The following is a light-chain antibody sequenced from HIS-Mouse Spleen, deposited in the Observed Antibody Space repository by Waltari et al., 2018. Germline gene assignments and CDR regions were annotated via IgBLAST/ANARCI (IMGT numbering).Light chain of an antibody. Sequence: IVMTQSPDSLAVSLGERATLNCKSSQSVLYSSNNKNYLAWYQQKPGQPPKLRIYWASTRESGVPDRFSGSGSGTDFTLTISSLQAEDVAVYYCQQYYSTPYTFGQGTKLEIK. CDR3: QQYYSTPYT. CDR2: WAS. V-gene: IGKV4-1*01. CDR1: QSVLYSSNNKNY. J-gene: IGKJ2*01.